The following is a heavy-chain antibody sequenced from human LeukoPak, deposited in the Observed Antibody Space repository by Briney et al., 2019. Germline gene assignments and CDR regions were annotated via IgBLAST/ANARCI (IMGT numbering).Heavy chain of an antibody. V-gene: IGHV3-23*01. Sequence: GGSLRLSCSVSGFTLNKYPMNWVRQAPGKGLEWISTLAYSGAAHYGDSVKGRFTISRDDPKNTVYLQMNSLRPEDTAIYFCAKDFDSGGAYDGDHGWGQGTLVTVSS. D-gene: IGHD3-22*01. CDR3: AKDFDSGGAYDGDHG. CDR2: LAYSGAA. CDR1: GFTLNKYP. J-gene: IGHJ4*02.